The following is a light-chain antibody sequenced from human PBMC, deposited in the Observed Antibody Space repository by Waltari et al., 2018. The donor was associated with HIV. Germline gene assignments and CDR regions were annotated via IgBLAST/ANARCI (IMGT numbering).Light chain of an antibody. Sequence: QSVLTQPPSVSAAPGQKVTIPCSGCSSNIGKNFSSWFTQLPGTAPKPLIYDNNKRPSGIPDRFSGSKSGTSATLGITGLQTGDEADYYCGTWDSSLSGVVFGGGIKLTVL. CDR2: DNN. V-gene: IGLV1-51*01. CDR3: GTWDSSLSGVV. CDR1: SSNIGKNF. J-gene: IGLJ2*01.